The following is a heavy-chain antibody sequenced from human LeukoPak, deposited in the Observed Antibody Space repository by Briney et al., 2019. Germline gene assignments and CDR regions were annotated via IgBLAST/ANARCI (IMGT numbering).Heavy chain of an antibody. CDR2: ISPDGSE. CDR3: AGSRLAVTDTLDP. V-gene: IGHV3-7*01. J-gene: IGHJ5*02. D-gene: IGHD6-19*01. CDR1: GFTFNTYW. Sequence: GGSLRLSCAASGFTFNTYWMSWVRQAPGKGLEWVANISPDGSETVKGRFTVSRDNARNSLFLQMNSLRVEDTAVYYCAGSRLAVTDTLDPWRQGTLVTVSP.